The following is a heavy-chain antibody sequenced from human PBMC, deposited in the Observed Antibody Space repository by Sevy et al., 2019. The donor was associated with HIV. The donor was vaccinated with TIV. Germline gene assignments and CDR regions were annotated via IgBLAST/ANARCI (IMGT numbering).Heavy chain of an antibody. D-gene: IGHD5-18*01. CDR3: ARHGYGYGYHALLDYYYGMDV. J-gene: IGHJ6*02. CDR1: GFTFDDYG. CDR2: INWNGGST. Sequence: GGSLRLSCAASGFTFDDYGMSWVRQAPGKGLEWVSGINWNGGSTGYADSVKGRFTISRDNAKNSLYLQVNSMRAGDTALYYCARHGYGYGYHALLDYYYGMDVWGQGTTVTVSS. V-gene: IGHV3-20*04.